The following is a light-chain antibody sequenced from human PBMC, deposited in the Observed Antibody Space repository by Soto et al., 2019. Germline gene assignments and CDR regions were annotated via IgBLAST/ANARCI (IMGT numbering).Light chain of an antibody. CDR1: SGDIGSYNR. J-gene: IGLJ1*01. CDR2: EVT. V-gene: IGLV2-14*01. CDR3: SSYTNINTRACV. Sequence: QSALTQPASVSGSPGQPITISCTGTSGDIGSYNRVSWYQQHPGQAPKLIIYEVTDRPSGVSNRFSGSKSGNTASLTISGLQAEDEAEYYCSSYTNINTRACVFGTGTKLTVL.